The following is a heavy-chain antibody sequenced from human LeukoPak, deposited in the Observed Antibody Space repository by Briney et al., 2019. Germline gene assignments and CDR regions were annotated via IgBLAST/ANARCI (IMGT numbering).Heavy chain of an antibody. D-gene: IGHD3-10*01. CDR3: AKNFRGHGYYYYYMDV. CDR2: ISGSGGNT. J-gene: IGHJ6*03. CDR1: GLTFSSYA. V-gene: IGHV3-23*01. Sequence: GGSLRLSCAASGLTFSSYAMNWVRQAPGKGLEWVSAISGSGGNTYYADSVRGRFTISRDNSKNTLYLQINSLRAEDTAVYYCAKNFRGHGYYYYYMDVWGKGTTVTVSS.